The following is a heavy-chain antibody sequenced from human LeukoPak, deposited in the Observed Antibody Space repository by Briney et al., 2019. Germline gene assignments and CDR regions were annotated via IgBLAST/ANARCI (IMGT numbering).Heavy chain of an antibody. CDR3: ASRSSGWWGGY. D-gene: IGHD6-19*01. CDR2: IYHSGST. J-gene: IGHJ4*02. CDR1: GDSMRSSSYF. V-gene: IGHV4-39*07. Sequence: SETLSLTCTVSGDSMRSSSYFWGWIRQPPGKGLEWIGSIYHSGSTYYNPSLKSRVTISVDTSKNQFSLKLSSVTAADTAVYYCASRSSGWWGGYWGQGTLVTVSS.